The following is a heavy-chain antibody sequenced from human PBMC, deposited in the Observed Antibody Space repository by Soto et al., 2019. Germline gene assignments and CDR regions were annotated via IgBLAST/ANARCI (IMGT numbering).Heavy chain of an antibody. Sequence: EVRLLESGGDLVQPGGSLRLSCAASGFTFSSYGMSWVRQAPGKGLEWVSGISGTGGSTYYADSVKGRFTISRDNSKNTLFLQMDRLRAEDTAVYYCARKSDCSCGSCPYYFDYWGQGTLVTVSS. V-gene: IGHV3-23*01. CDR2: ISGTGGST. CDR3: ARKSDCSCGSCPYYFDY. D-gene: IGHD2-15*01. J-gene: IGHJ4*02. CDR1: GFTFSSYG.